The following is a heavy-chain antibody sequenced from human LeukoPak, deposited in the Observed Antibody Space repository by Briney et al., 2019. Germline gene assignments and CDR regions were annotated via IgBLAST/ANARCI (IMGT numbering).Heavy chain of an antibody. V-gene: IGHV3-23*01. J-gene: IGHJ4*02. D-gene: IGHD6-13*01. Sequence: GGSLRLSCAASGFTFSSYAMSWVRQAPGKGLEWVSAISGSGGSTYYADSVKDRFTISRDNSKNTLYLQMNSLRAEDTAVYYCAKTGTPWYYFDYWGQGTPVTVSS. CDR3: AKTGTPWYYFDY. CDR2: ISGSGGST. CDR1: GFTFSSYA.